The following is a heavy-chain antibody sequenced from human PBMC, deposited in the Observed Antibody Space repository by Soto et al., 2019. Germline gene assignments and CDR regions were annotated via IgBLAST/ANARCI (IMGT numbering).Heavy chain of an antibody. CDR2: ISYDGSNK. CDR1: GFTFSSYA. V-gene: IGHV3-30-3*01. CDR3: ARDRSGYDFWRYYYYGMDV. Sequence: HPGGSLRLSCAASGFTFSSYAMHWVRQAPGKGLEWVAVISYDGSNKYYADSVKGRFTISRDNSKNTLYLQMNSLRAEDTAVYYCARDRSGYDFWRYYYYGMDVWGQGTTVTVSS. J-gene: IGHJ6*02. D-gene: IGHD3-3*01.